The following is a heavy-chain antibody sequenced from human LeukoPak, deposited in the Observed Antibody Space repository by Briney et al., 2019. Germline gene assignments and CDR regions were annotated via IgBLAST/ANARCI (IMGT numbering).Heavy chain of an antibody. CDR1: AYTLTELS. D-gene: IGHD3-9*01. V-gene: IGHV1-24*01. CDR3: ATTFSLTGYYKSAFDI. Sequence: ASVKVSCKVSAYTLTELSMHWVRQAPGKGLEWMGGFDPEDGETIYAQKFQGRVTMTEDTSTDTPYMELSSLRSEDTAVYYCATTFSLTGYYKSAFDIWGQGTMVTVSS. J-gene: IGHJ3*02. CDR2: FDPEDGET.